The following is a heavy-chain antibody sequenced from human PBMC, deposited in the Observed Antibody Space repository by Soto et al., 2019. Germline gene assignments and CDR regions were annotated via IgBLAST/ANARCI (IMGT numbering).Heavy chain of an antibody. Sequence: EASVKVSCKASGYTFTDYYVHWVRQAPGQGLEWMGWINPKSGGTNYAQKFQGRVSMTRDTSISTAYMELSRLRYDDTAVYYCARGGITIFGVVDHWGQGTPVTVSS. CDR3: ARGGITIFGVVDH. D-gene: IGHD3-3*01. CDR2: INPKSGGT. CDR1: GYTFTDYY. J-gene: IGHJ4*02. V-gene: IGHV1-2*02.